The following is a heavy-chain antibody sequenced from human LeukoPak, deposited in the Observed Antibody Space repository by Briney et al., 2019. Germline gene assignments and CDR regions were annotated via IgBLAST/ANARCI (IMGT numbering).Heavy chain of an antibody. V-gene: IGHV3-30-3*01. D-gene: IGHD3-22*01. Sequence: GGSLRLSCAASGFTFTAYLIHWVRQAPGKGLEWVAVISSDGNAMFYADSVKGRFTISRDNSKNTLYLQMNSLRAEDTAVYYCVRESEYYFDHSASFDYWGQGTLVTISS. CDR1: GFTFTAYL. CDR3: VRESEYYFDHSASFDY. J-gene: IGHJ4*02. CDR2: ISSDGNAM.